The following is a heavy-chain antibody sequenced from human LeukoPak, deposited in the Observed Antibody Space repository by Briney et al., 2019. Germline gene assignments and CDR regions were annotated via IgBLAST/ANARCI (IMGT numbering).Heavy chain of an antibody. Sequence: ASVKVSCKASGYTFTNYVIHWVRRAPGQRPEWMGWINVGNGDTIYSQKFQDRVTIARDTSASTAYMELSSLRSEDTAIYYCARDRGGTGDLDYWGQGTLVTVSS. J-gene: IGHJ4*02. D-gene: IGHD1-1*01. V-gene: IGHV1-3*01. CDR3: ARDRGGTGDLDY. CDR2: INVGNGDT. CDR1: GYTFTNYV.